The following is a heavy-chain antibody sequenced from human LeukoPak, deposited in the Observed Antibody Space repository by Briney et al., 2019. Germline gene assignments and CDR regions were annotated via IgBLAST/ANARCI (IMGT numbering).Heavy chain of an antibody. CDR3: AKENYGDATGGRFQH. CDR1: GFTFCNYA. Sequence: GGSLRLSCAASGFTFCNYAMSWVRQAPGKGLEWVSAISGSGGSTYYADSVKGRFTISRDNSKNTLYLQMNSLRAEDTAKYYCAKENYGDATGGRFQHWGQGTLVSVSS. J-gene: IGHJ1*01. D-gene: IGHD4/OR15-4a*01. V-gene: IGHV3-23*01. CDR2: ISGSGGST.